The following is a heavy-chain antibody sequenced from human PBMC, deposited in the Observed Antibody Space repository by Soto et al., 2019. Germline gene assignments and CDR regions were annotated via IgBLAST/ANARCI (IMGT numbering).Heavy chain of an antibody. V-gene: IGHV4-4*02. CDR3: ARLSDSYGLLFFRCAGRATLAPSPQFRDSASETLSLTCTVSGGSVSSVSYY. CDR2: IYHSGST. J-gene: IGHJ4*01. D-gene: IGHD5-18*01. Sequence: SETLSLACAVSSGSISSSNWWSWVRQPPGKGLEWIGEIYHSGSTNYNPSLKSRVTISVDTSKNQFSLKLSSVTAADTAVYYCARLSDSYGLLFFRCAGRATLAPSPQFRDSASETLSLTCTVSGGSVSSVSYYW. CDR1: SGSISSSNW.